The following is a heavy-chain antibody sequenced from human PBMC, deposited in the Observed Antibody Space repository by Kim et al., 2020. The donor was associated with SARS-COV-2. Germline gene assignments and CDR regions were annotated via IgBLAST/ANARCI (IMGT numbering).Heavy chain of an antibody. CDR3: ARDPDYGSGGAAFDI. CDR1: GFTFSSYW. CDR2: IKQDGSEK. V-gene: IGHV3-7*03. Sequence: GGSLRLSCAASGFTFSSYWMSWVRQAPGKGLEWVANIKQDGSEKYYVDSVKGRFTISRDNAKNSLYLQMNSLRAEDTAVYYCARDPDYGSGGAAFDIWGQGTMVTVSS. D-gene: IGHD3-10*01. J-gene: IGHJ3*02.